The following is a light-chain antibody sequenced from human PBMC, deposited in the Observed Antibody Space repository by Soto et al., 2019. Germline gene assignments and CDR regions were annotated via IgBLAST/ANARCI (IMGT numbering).Light chain of an antibody. V-gene: IGKV1-5*01. J-gene: IGKJ1*01. Sequence: DIQMTQSPSILPASVGDRVTITCRASQSIRHYLAWYQQMPGKAPKLLIYGASSLQSGVPSRFSGTGSGTEFTVTISNLQPYDFASYACQHHKSQSLTFGKGNQVDIK. CDR1: QSIRHY. CDR3: QHHKSQSLT. CDR2: GAS.